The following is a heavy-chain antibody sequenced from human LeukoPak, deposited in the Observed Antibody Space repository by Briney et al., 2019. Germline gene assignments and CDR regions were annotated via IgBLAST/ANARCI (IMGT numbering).Heavy chain of an antibody. D-gene: IGHD3-22*01. Sequence: SVKVSCKASGGTFSSYAISWVRQAPGQGLEWMGGIIPIFGTANYAQKFQGRVTITADESTSTAYMELSSLRPKDTAVYYCARGYYDSSGYRFDPWGQGTLVTVSS. CDR1: GGTFSSYA. J-gene: IGHJ5*02. CDR3: ARGYYDSSGYRFDP. V-gene: IGHV1-69*13. CDR2: IIPIFGTA.